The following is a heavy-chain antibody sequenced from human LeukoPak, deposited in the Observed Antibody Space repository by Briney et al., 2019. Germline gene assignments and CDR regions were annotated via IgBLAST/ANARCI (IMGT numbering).Heavy chain of an antibody. V-gene: IGHV4-59*01. CDR2: IYYSGST. Sequence: SETLSLTCTVSGGSISSYYWSWIRQPLGKGLEWIGYIYYSGSTNYNPSLKSRVTISVDTSKNQFSLKLSSVTAADTAVYYCAGWPVTLDLRMDVWGQGTTITVSS. CDR1: GGSISSYY. D-gene: IGHD4-17*01. CDR3: AGWPVTLDLRMDV. J-gene: IGHJ6*02.